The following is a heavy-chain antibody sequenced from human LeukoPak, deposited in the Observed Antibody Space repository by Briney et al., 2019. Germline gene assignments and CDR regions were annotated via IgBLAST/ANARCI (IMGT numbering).Heavy chain of an antibody. D-gene: IGHD6-6*01. CDR2: IYYSGST. CDR3: ASSGSSSNPGGDAFDI. CDR1: GGSISSYY. Sequence: SETLSLTCTVSGGSISSYYWSWIRQPPGKGLEWIGYIYYSGSTNYNPSLKSRVTISVDTSKNQFSLKLSSVTAADTAVYYCASSGSSSNPGGDAFDIWGQGTMVTVSS. V-gene: IGHV4-59*01. J-gene: IGHJ3*02.